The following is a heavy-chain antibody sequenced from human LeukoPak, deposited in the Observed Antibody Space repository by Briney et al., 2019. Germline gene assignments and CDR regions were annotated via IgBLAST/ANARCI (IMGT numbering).Heavy chain of an antibody. V-gene: IGHV1-69*01. J-gene: IGHJ4*02. CDR2: LIPIFGTP. D-gene: IGHD6-6*01. CDR1: GGTFSSYA. CDR3: ATRLYSSSSA. Sequence: GASVKVSCKASGGTFSSYANSWVRQAPGQGLEWMGGLIPIFGTPNYAQKFQGRVTITADESTSTAYMELSSLRSEDTAVYYCATRLYSSSSAWGLGTLVTVSS.